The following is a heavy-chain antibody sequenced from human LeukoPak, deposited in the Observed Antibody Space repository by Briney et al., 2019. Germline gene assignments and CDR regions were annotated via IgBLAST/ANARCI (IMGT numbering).Heavy chain of an antibody. Sequence: SETLSLTCTVSGYSISSGYYWGWIRQPPGKGLEWIGSIYHSGSTYYNPSLKSRVTISVDTSKNQFSLKLSSVTAADTAVYYCARLGYYDSSGYYFHDYWGQGTLVTVSS. J-gene: IGHJ4*02. CDR1: GYSISSGYY. V-gene: IGHV4-38-2*02. CDR3: ARLGYYDSSGYYFHDY. D-gene: IGHD3-22*01. CDR2: IYHSGST.